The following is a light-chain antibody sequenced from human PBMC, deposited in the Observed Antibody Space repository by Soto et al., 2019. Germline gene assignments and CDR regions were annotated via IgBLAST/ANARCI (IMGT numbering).Light chain of an antibody. J-gene: IGKJ1*01. CDR2: HAS. CDR3: HQYNSYS. CDR1: QSISSW. Sequence: DIQMTQSPSTLSASVGDRVTITCRASQSISSWLAWYQQKPGTATKLLIYHASNLESGVPSRFSGSGSGTEFTLTISSLQPDDFATYYCHQYNSYSFGQGTKVDIK. V-gene: IGKV1-5*01.